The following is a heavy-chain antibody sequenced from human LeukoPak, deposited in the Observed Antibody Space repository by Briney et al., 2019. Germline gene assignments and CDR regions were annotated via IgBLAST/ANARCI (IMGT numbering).Heavy chain of an antibody. CDR3: TRLGSWVDY. J-gene: IGHJ4*02. Sequence: GESLQISCKGSGYSFTSYWIGWVRQLPGKGLGWMGIIYPGDSDTRYSPSFQGQVTISADKSITTAYLQWSSLKASDTAMYYCTRLGSWVDYWGQGTLVTVSS. V-gene: IGHV5-51*01. D-gene: IGHD3-10*01. CDR2: IYPGDSDT. CDR1: GYSFTSYW.